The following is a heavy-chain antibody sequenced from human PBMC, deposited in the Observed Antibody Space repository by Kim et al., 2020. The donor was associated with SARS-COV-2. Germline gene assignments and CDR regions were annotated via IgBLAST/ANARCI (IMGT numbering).Heavy chain of an antibody. J-gene: IGHJ4*02. CDR1: GYSFTSYW. CDR2: IYPGDSDT. CDR3: ARRVVVTAIGDYFDY. D-gene: IGHD2-21*02. V-gene: IGHV5-51*01. Sequence: GASLKISCKGSGYSFTSYWIGWVRQMPGKGLEWMGIIYPGDSDTRYSPSFQGQVTISADKSISTAYLQWSSLKASDTAMYYCARRVVVTAIGDYFDYWGQGTLVTVSS.